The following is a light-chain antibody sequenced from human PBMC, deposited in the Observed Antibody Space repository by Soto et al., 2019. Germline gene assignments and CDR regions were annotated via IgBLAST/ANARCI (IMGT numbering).Light chain of an antibody. CDR2: SAS. CDR1: QSVSSN. J-gene: IGKJ1*01. V-gene: IGKV3-15*01. CDR3: QQYNNWLTWT. Sequence: EIVMTQSPATLSVSPGDRATISCRASQSVSSNLAWYQQKPGQAPRLLIYSASTRATGIPARFSGSGSGTEFTLTISSLQSEDFAVSYCQQYNNWLTWTFGQGTKVEIK.